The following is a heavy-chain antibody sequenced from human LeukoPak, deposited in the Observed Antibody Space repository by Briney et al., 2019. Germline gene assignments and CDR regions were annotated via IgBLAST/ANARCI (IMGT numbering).Heavy chain of an antibody. D-gene: IGHD2-2*01. J-gene: IGHJ6*02. V-gene: IGHV3-53*01. CDR1: GGSISSYY. CDR2: IYSGGST. Sequence: ETLSLTCTVSGGSISSYYWSWVRQAPGKGLEWVSVIYSGGSTYYADSVKGRFTISRDNSKNTLYLQMNSLRAEDTAVYYCARSSTSRPKSGRFGYYYGMDVWGQGTTVTVSS. CDR3: ARSSTSRPKSGRFGYYYGMDV.